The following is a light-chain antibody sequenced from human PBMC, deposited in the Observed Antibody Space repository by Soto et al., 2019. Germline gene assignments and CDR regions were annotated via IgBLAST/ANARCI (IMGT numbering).Light chain of an antibody. CDR3: QHYTNWPPIT. Sequence: LMTQSPVTLSVSPGDSATLSCRASQSIGSNLAWYQQKPGQAPRLLIYAASTRVTGLPGRFSGRGSGTEFTLTISGLQSEDFAIYYCQHYTNWPPITFGQGTRLEIK. CDR1: QSIGSN. CDR2: AAS. J-gene: IGKJ5*01. V-gene: IGKV3-15*01.